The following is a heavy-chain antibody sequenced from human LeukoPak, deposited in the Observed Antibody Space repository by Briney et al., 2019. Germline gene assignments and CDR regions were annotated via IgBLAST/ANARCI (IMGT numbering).Heavy chain of an antibody. J-gene: IGHJ4*02. CDR1: GFTFSSYS. V-gene: IGHV3-21*01. CDR3: ARGGGGGATYDY. D-gene: IGHD1-26*01. Sequence: GGSLRLSCAASGFTFSSYSMNWVRQAPGKGLEWVSSISSSSSYIYYADSVKGRFTISRDNAKNFLYLQMNSLRAEDTAVYYRARGGGGGATYDYWGQGTLVTVSS. CDR2: ISSSSSYI.